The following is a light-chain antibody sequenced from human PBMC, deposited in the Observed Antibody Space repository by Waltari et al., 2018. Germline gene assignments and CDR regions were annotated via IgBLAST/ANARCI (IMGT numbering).Light chain of an antibody. CDR2: AAS. CDR1: QGIRNY. J-gene: IGKJ4*01. Sequence: DPQMTQSPSSLSASVGDRVTITCRASQGIRNYLAWFQQKPGRAPKPLIYAASTLQSGVPSKFSGSGSGTDFTLTIGCLQSEDFVSYYCQQYYTNPLTFGGGTKVEI. CDR3: QQYYTNPLT. V-gene: IGKV1-16*02.